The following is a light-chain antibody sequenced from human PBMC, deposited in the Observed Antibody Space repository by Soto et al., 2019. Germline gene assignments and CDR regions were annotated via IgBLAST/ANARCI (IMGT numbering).Light chain of an antibody. J-gene: IGLJ1*01. CDR2: EVT. V-gene: IGLV2-23*02. CDR3: CSYEGSNVLV. CDR1: NSDIGNYNI. Sequence: QSALTQPASVSGSPGQSITISCTGSNSDIGNYNIVYWYQQHPDKAPQLIIYEVTKRPSGVSNRFSGSKSGNTASLTISGLQAEDEGDYHCCSYEGSNVLVFGTGTKLTVL.